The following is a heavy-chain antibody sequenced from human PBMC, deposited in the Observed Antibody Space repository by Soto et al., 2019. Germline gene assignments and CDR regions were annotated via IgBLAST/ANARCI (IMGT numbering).Heavy chain of an antibody. CDR1: GYTFTSTT. D-gene: IGHD1-26*01. V-gene: IGHV1-18*04. CDR2: TSPYNGDS. CDR3: AIVGSTDWFDP. Sequence: ASVKVSCKASGYTFTSTTIIWVRQAPGQGLEWVGWTSPYNGDSNYAERLQGRVTLTTDTSTSTTYTELRSLRSDDTAVYFCAIVGSTDWFDPWGQGTLVTVSS. J-gene: IGHJ5*02.